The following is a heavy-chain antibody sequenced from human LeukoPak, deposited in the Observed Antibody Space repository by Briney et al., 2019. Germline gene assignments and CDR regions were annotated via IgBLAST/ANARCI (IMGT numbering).Heavy chain of an antibody. CDR3: ARGPENWFDP. V-gene: IGHV4-59*01. J-gene: IGHJ5*02. CDR1: GGSISSYY. Sequence: SETLSLTCTVSGGSISSYYWRWIRQPPGKGLEWIGYIYYSGSTNYNPSLKSRVTISVDTSKNQFSLKLSSVTAADTAVYYCARGPENWFDPWGQGTLVTVSS. CDR2: IYYSGST.